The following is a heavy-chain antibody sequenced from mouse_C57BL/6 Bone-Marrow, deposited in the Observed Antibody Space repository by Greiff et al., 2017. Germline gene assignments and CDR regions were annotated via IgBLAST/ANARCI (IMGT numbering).Heavy chain of an antibody. Sequence: EVQLQESGAELVRPGASVKLSCTASGFNIKDDYMHWVKQRPEQGLEWIGWIDPENGDTEYASEFQGKATITADTSSNTAYLQLSSLTSEDTAVYYCTPSGCWFAYWGQGTLVTVSA. J-gene: IGHJ3*01. V-gene: IGHV14-4*01. CDR3: TPSGCWFAY. D-gene: IGHD3-2*02. CDR2: IDPENGDT. CDR1: GFNIKDDY.